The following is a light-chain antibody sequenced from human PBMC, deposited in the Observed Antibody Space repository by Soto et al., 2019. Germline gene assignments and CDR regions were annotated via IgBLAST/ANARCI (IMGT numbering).Light chain of an antibody. CDR1: SSNIGAGYD. Sequence: QSVLTQPPSVSGAPGQRVTISCTGSSSNIGAGYDVHWYQQLPRTAPKLLIYGNSNRPSGVPDRFSGSKSGTSASLAITGLQAEDEADYYCHSYDSSLSGWVFGGGTKLTVL. CDR3: HSYDSSLSGWV. CDR2: GNS. V-gene: IGLV1-40*01. J-gene: IGLJ3*02.